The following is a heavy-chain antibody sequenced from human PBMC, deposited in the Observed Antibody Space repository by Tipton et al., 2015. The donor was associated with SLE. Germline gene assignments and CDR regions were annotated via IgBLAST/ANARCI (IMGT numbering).Heavy chain of an antibody. D-gene: IGHD7-27*01. Sequence: TLSLTCAVSGGSIRRSSYYWGWFRQPPGKGLEWVGSIYYSGSTNYNPSLKSRVTISVDTSKNQFSLKLSSVTAADTAVYYCARDMGIDAFDIWGQGTMVTVSS. CDR1: GGSIRRSSYY. CDR2: IYYSGST. CDR3: ARDMGIDAFDI. J-gene: IGHJ3*02. V-gene: IGHV4-39*07.